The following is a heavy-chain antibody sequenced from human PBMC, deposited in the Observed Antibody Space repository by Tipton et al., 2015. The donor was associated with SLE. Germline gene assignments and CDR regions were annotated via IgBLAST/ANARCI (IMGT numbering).Heavy chain of an antibody. Sequence: TLSLTCAVYGGSFSGYNWSWIRQPPGKGLQWIGEINHSGRTNYKSSLKSRVTISVDTSKNQFSLKLSSVTAADTAVYYCARGIGAFDIWGQGTMVTVS. CDR2: INHSGRT. CDR1: GGSFSGYN. V-gene: IGHV4-34*01. CDR3: ARGIGAFDI. J-gene: IGHJ3*02.